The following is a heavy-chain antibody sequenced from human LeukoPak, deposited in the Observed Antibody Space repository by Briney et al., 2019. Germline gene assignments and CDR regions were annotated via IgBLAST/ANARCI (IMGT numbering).Heavy chain of an antibody. J-gene: IGHJ4*02. CDR1: GDSISSYY. Sequence: PSETLSLTCTVSGDSISSYYWSWIRQPPGKGLEWIGYIYYSGSTNYNPSLKSRVTISVDTSENQFSLKLSSVTAADTAVYYCARGGDLGSSFIWGQGTLVTVSS. V-gene: IGHV4-59*01. CDR3: ARGGDLGSSFI. D-gene: IGHD6-6*01. CDR2: IYYSGST.